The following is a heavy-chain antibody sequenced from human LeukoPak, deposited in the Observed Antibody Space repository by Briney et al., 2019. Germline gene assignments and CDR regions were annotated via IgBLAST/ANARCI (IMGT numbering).Heavy chain of an antibody. Sequence: GGSLRLSCAASGFTFSSYGMHWVRQAPGKGLEWVAVISYDGSNKYYADSVKGRFTISRDNSKNTLYLQMNSLRAEDTAVYYCAKGASALWFGEFLHWGQGTLVTVSS. CDR1: GFTFSSYG. CDR3: AKGASALWFGEFLH. D-gene: IGHD3-10*01. J-gene: IGHJ4*02. CDR2: ISYDGSNK. V-gene: IGHV3-30*18.